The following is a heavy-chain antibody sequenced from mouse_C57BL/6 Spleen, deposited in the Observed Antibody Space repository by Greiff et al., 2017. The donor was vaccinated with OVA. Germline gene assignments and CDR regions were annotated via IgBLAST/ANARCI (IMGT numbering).Heavy chain of an antibody. V-gene: IGHV1-15*01. D-gene: IGHD1-1*01. CDR3: TRPFTTVVEDYYAMDY. CDR2: IDPETGGT. Sequence: QVQLKQSGAELVRPGASVTLSCKASGYTFTDYEMHWVKQTPVHGLEWIGAIDPETGGTAYNQKFKGKAILTADKSSSTAYMELRSLTSEDSAVYYCTRPFTTVVEDYYAMDYWGQGTSVTVSS. J-gene: IGHJ4*01. CDR1: GYTFTDYE.